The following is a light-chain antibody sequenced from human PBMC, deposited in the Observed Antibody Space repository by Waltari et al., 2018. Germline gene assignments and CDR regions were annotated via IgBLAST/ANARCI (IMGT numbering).Light chain of an antibody. CDR3: QQYETWPRT. CDR2: GVS. Sequence: EIVMTQSPAILSLSPGERAALSCRASQSVSSNLAWYQQKPGQAPRLLMYGVSTGATGIPARFSGSGSVTEFTLTISSLQSENFAFYYCQQYETWPRTFGQWTKVEIK. V-gene: IGKV3-15*01. CDR1: QSVSSN. J-gene: IGKJ1*01.